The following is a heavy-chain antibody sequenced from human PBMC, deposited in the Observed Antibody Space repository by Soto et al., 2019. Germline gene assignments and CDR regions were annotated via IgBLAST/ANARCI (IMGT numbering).Heavy chain of an antibody. Sequence: PSETLSLPCTVSGGSISSSSYYWGWIRQPPGKGQEWIGSIYYSGSTYYNPSLKSRVTISVDTSKNQFSLKLSSVTAADTAVYYCARQGDWEVRGVIRSLARPNWFDPWGQGTLVTVSS. D-gene: IGHD3-10*01. V-gene: IGHV4-39*01. CDR2: IYYSGST. CDR3: ARQGDWEVRGVIRSLARPNWFDP. J-gene: IGHJ5*02. CDR1: GGSISSSSYY.